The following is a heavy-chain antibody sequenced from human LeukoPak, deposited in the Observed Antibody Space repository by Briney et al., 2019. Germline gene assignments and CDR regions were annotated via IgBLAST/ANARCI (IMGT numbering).Heavy chain of an antibody. Sequence: PGGSLRLSCAASGCTFSSYAMSWVRQAPGKGLEWVSSISGSGGTTYYSDSVKGRFTISRDNSKNTLYLQMNSLRPDDMAVYYCAKGNGKAATGSVVDYWGQGTLVPVSS. J-gene: IGHJ4*02. CDR3: AKGNGKAATGSVVDY. D-gene: IGHD6-13*01. CDR2: ISGSGGTT. CDR1: GCTFSSYA. V-gene: IGHV3-23*01.